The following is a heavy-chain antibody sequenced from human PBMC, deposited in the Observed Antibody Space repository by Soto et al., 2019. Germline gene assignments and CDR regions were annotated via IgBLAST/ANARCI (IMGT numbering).Heavy chain of an antibody. D-gene: IGHD6-19*01. CDR2: IIPIFGTA. Sequence: QVQLVQSGAEVKKPGSSVKVSCKASGGTFSSYAISWVRQAPGQGLEWMGGIIPIFGTANYAQKFQGRVTITADESTSTAYMELSSLRSEDTAVYYCARGGYSGGWTRQYDYYYYGMDVWGQGTTVTVSS. V-gene: IGHV1-69*12. CDR3: ARGGYSGGWTRQYDYYYYGMDV. J-gene: IGHJ6*02. CDR1: GGTFSSYA.